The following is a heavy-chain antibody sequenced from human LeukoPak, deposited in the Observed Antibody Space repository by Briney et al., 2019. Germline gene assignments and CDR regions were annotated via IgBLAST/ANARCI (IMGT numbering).Heavy chain of an antibody. Sequence: SETLSLTCAVYGGSFSGYYWSWLRQPPGKGLEWIGEINHSGSTNYNPSLKSRVTISVDTSKNQFSLKLSSVTAADTAVYYCARGRRSSGGSCYDYWGQGTLVTVSS. CDR2: INHSGST. J-gene: IGHJ4*02. CDR3: ARGRRSSGGSCYDY. V-gene: IGHV4-34*01. D-gene: IGHD2-15*01. CDR1: GGSFSGYY.